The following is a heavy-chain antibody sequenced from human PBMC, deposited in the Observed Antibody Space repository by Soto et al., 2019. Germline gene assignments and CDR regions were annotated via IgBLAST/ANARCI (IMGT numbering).Heavy chain of an antibody. D-gene: IGHD3-3*01. Sequence: QVQLVESGGGVVQPGRSLRLSCAASGFTFSSCAMHWVRQAPGKGLEWVALISYDGSNKYYADSVKGRFTTSRDNSTNTXXLQMNSLRAEDTAVYYCARDKRDLRFLEWSYYFDYWGQGTLVTVSS. CDR3: ARDKRDLRFLEWSYYFDY. V-gene: IGHV3-30-3*01. CDR2: ISYDGSNK. J-gene: IGHJ4*02. CDR1: GFTFSSCA.